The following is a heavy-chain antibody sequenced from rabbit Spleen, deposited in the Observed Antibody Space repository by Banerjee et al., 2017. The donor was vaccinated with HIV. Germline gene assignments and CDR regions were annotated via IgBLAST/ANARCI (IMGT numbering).Heavy chain of an antibody. CDR2: IDPVFGST. J-gene: IGHJ4*01. Sequence: QEQLVESRGGLVQPGGSLKLSCKASGFDFSSYGVSWVRQAPGKGLEWIGYIDPVFGSTYYASWVNGRFSISRENTQNTVSLQLNSLTAADTATYFCVREVAAKFNLWGPGTLVTVS. CDR3: VREVAAKFNL. D-gene: IGHD4-1*01. V-gene: IGHV1S47*01. CDR1: GFDFSSYG.